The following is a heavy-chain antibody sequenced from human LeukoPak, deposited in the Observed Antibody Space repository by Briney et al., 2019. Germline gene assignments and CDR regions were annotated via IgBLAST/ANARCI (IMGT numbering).Heavy chain of an antibody. V-gene: IGHV3-11*06. D-gene: IGHD2-21*02. Sequence: GGSLRLSCAASGFTFSDYYMSWVRQAPGKGLEWVSYISSSSSYTNYADSVKGRFTISRDNAKNSLYLQMNSLRAEDTAVYYCARVQVTAMIFDYWGQGTLVTVSS. CDR2: ISSSSSYT. CDR3: ARVQVTAMIFDY. CDR1: GFTFSDYY. J-gene: IGHJ4*02.